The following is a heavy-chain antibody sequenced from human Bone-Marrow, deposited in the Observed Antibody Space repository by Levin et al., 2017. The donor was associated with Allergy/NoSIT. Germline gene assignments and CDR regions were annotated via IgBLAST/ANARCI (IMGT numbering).Heavy chain of an antibody. CDR2: IYPGDSET. J-gene: IGHJ4*02. CDR1: GYSFSSFW. CDR3: ARIGYYNSWSGSRGFDF. D-gene: IGHD3-3*01. V-gene: IGHV5-51*01. Sequence: GGSLRLSCKGSGYSFSSFWIGWVRQMPGKGLEWMGIIYPGDSETRYSPSFQGQVTLSADKSISTAYLQWSSLKASDTAMYYCARIGYYNSWSGSRGFDFWGQGTLLTVSS.